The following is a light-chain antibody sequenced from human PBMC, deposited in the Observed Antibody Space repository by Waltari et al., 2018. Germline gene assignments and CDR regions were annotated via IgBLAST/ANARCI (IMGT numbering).Light chain of an antibody. J-gene: IGLJ3*02. CDR3: YSTDSSDNVRV. Sequence: SYELTQPPSVSVSPGQTAKITCSGAGLPETYVHWYQWKSGQAPGLVIHEDHTRPAGIPERFSGSSSGTLATLTINGAQVEDEAEYFCYSTDSSDNVRVFGGGTKLTVL. CDR1: GLPETY. V-gene: IGLV3-10*01. CDR2: EDH.